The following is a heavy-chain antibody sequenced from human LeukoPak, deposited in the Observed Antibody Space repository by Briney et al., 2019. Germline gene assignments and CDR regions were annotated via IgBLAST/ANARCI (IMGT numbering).Heavy chain of an antibody. V-gene: IGHV3-30-3*01. CDR1: GFTFSSYA. CDR3: ARAPIAAAGNFDY. CDR2: ISYDGSNK. Sequence: PGGSLRLSCAASGFTFSSYAMHWVRQAPGKGLEWVAVISYDGSNKYYADSVKGRFTISRDNSKNTLYLQMNSLRAEDTAVYYCARAPIAAAGNFDYWGQGTLVTVPS. J-gene: IGHJ4*02. D-gene: IGHD6-13*01.